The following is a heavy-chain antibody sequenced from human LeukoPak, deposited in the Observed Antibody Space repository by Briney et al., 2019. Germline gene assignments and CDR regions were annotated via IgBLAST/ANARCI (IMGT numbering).Heavy chain of an antibody. V-gene: IGHV3-7*01. Sequence: GGSLRLSCAASGFTLSSYWMSWVRQAPGKGLEWVAIIKGDGSEKYYVNSVRGRFTISRDNAKNSLYLQMSSLRGEDTAVYYCTRMGGLFVISYFGFWGQGILVTVSS. D-gene: IGHD2-21*01. CDR1: GFTLSSYW. J-gene: IGHJ4*02. CDR2: IKGDGSEK. CDR3: TRMGGLFVISYFGF.